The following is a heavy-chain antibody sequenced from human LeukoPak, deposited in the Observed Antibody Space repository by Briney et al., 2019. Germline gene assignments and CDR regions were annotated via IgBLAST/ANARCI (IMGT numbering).Heavy chain of an antibody. Sequence: RASVKVSCKASGGTFSSYAIRWVRQAPGQGLEWMGGIIPIFGTANYAQKFQGRVTITADESTSTAYMELSSLRSEDTAVYYCARDYLLTGYSFDAFDIWGQGTMVTVSS. D-gene: IGHD3-9*01. CDR1: GGTFSSYA. J-gene: IGHJ3*02. CDR3: ARDYLLTGYSFDAFDI. V-gene: IGHV1-69*13. CDR2: IIPIFGTA.